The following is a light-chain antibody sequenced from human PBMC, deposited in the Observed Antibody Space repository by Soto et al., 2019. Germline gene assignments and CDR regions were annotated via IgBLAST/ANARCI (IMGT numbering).Light chain of an antibody. V-gene: IGKV1-5*03. CDR3: QQYNSYPWT. Sequence: DIQMTQSPSTLSASVGDRVTITCRASQSISNWLAWYQQKPGKAPKLLIYKASSLESGVPSSFGGSGSGTEFTLTISCLQADDFATYYCQQYNSYPWTFGQGTKVEVK. CDR1: QSISNW. CDR2: KAS. J-gene: IGKJ1*01.